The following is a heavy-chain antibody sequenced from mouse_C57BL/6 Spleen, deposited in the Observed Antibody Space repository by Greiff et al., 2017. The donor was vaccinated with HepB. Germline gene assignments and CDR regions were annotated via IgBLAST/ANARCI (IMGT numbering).Heavy chain of an antibody. V-gene: IGHV1-80*01. CDR2: IYPGDGDT. CDR1: GYAFSSYW. Sequence: QVQLQQSGAELVKPGASEKISCKASGYAFSSYWMNWVKQRPGKGLEWIGQIYPGDGDTNYNGKFKGKATLTADKSSSTAYMQLSSLTSEDSAVYFCARQDGSSYWYFDVWGTGTTVTVSS. J-gene: IGHJ1*03. CDR3: ARQDGSSYWYFDV. D-gene: IGHD1-1*01.